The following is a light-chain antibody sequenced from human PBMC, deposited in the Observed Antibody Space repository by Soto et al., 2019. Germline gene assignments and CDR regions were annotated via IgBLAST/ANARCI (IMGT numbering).Light chain of an antibody. Sequence: QSVLTQPPSVSAAPGQKVTISCSGSSSNIGNNYVSSYQQLPGTAPKLLIYDNNKRPTVIPDRFSGSKSGTSATLGITGLPTGDEADYYCGTWDSSLSAVVFGGGTKLTVL. CDR3: GTWDSSLSAVV. J-gene: IGLJ2*01. CDR1: SSNIGNNY. CDR2: DNN. V-gene: IGLV1-51*01.